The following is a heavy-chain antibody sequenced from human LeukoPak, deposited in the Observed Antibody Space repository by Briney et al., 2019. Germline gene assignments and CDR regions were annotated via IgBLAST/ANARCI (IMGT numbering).Heavy chain of an antibody. CDR3: ARESEAGYYPI. Sequence: ASVKVSCKASGGTFSSYAISWVRQAPGQGLEWMGWISTYNGNTNYAQKFQGRVTMTTDTSTTTTYMELRSLRSDDTAVYYCARESEAGYYPIWGQGTMVTVSS. V-gene: IGHV1-18*01. CDR1: GGTFSSYA. D-gene: IGHD3-9*01. CDR2: ISTYNGNT. J-gene: IGHJ3*02.